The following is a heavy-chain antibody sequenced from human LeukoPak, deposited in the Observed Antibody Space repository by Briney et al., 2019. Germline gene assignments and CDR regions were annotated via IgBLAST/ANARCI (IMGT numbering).Heavy chain of an antibody. CDR1: GFTFSTYG. Sequence: PGGSLRLSCAVSGFTFSTYGIHWVRQAPGKGLEWVALIRYDGSNEHYADSVKGRFTISRDNSKNTLYLQMNSLRAEDTAVYYCAKDTYSGSSGYYVFDYWGQGTLVTVSS. J-gene: IGHJ4*02. V-gene: IGHV3-30*02. CDR3: AKDTYSGSSGYYVFDY. D-gene: IGHD3-22*01. CDR2: IRYDGSNE.